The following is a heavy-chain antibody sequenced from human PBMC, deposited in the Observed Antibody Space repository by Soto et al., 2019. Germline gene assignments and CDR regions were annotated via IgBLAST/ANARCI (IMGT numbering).Heavy chain of an antibody. V-gene: IGHV4-59*01. CDR2: IYYSGST. D-gene: IGHD3-22*01. CDR1: GGSISSYY. CDR3: ASGYYDSSGYYNPFDY. J-gene: IGHJ4*02. Sequence: SETLSLTCTVSGGSISSYYWSWIRQPPGKGLEWIGYIYYSGSTNYNPSLKSRVTISVDTSKNQFSLKLSSVTAADTAVYYCASGYYDSSGYYNPFDYWGQGTLVTVS.